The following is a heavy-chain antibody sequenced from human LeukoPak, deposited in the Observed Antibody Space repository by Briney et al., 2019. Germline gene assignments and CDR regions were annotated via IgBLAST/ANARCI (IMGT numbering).Heavy chain of an antibody. D-gene: IGHD3-22*01. CDR3: ARDARYYDSSGYYAFDI. Sequence: PSETLSLTCTVSVGPISSSSYYWGWIRQPPGKGLEWIGSIYYSGSTYHNPSLKSPLTISVDTSKSQFSLKLTSVTAADTAVYYCARDARYYDSSGYYAFDIWGQGTMVTVSS. V-gene: IGHV4-39*02. CDR2: IYYSGST. CDR1: VGPISSSSYY. J-gene: IGHJ3*02.